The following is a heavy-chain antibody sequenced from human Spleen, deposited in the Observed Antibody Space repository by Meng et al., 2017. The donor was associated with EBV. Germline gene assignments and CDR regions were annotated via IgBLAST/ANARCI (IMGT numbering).Heavy chain of an antibody. Sequence: GLDLEWLAIIWGDDGKDYSPSLRSRLTISKDTSENQVVLTMTNVDPMDTATYFCAHSSWEDFWGDHWGRGTLVTVSS. D-gene: IGHD3-3*01. CDR2: IWGDDGK. J-gene: IGHJ4*02. V-gene: IGHV2-5*02. CDR3: AHSSWEDFWGDH.